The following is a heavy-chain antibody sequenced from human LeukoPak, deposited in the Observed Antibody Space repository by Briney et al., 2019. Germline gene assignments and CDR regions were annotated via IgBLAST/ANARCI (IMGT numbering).Heavy chain of an antibody. D-gene: IGHD5/OR15-5a*01. CDR2: MSYDGSKE. Sequence: GGPLRLSCAASGFTFSSYGMHWVRQAPGKGLEWVAVMSYDGSKEYYADSVKGRFTISRDNSKNTLYLQMNSLRVEDTAVYYCLVWKHVFDRWGQGTLVTVSS. J-gene: IGHJ5*02. CDR1: GFTFSSYG. CDR3: LVWKHVFDR. V-gene: IGHV3-30*03.